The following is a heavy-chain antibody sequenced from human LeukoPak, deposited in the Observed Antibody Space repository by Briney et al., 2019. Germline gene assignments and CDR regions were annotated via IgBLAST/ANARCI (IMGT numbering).Heavy chain of an antibody. V-gene: IGHV3-48*02. CDR2: ISSSSSTI. CDR3: ARDKWGAAAGTFDI. Sequence: GGSLRLSCAASGFTFNSYRMNWVRQAPGKGLECVSYISSSSSTIYYADSVKGRFTISRDNAKNSLYLQMNSLRDEDTAVYYCARDKWGAAAGTFDIWGQGTMVTVSS. J-gene: IGHJ3*02. CDR1: GFTFNSYR. D-gene: IGHD6-13*01.